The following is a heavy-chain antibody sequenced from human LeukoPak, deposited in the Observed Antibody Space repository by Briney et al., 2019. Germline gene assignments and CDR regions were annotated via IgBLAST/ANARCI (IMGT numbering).Heavy chain of an antibody. CDR2: ISADSATT. CDR3: ARKSASGNYPLDY. J-gene: IGHJ4*02. V-gene: IGHV3-23*01. D-gene: IGHD3-10*01. Sequence: PGGSLRLSCAASGFTFGIYAMNWVRQAPGKGLEWVSVISADSATTFYADSVKGRFTISRDNAKNTVFLQMSSLRAEDTALYYCARKSASGNYPLDYWGQGTLVTVSS. CDR1: GFTFGIYA.